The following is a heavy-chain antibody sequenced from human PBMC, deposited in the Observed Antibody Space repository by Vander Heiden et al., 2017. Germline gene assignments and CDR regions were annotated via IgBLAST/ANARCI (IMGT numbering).Heavy chain of an antibody. Sequence: EVQLVASGGGLVQPGGSLRPPCVDSGFTFRSSWMQWVRQAPGTGLVWLSRMNSDGSTTDYADSVKGRFTISRDNAKNTLYLQMNGLRAEDTAVYYCARAGFFRFDYWGQGILVTVSS. CDR3: ARAGFFRFDY. V-gene: IGHV3-74*01. CDR2: MNSDGSTT. CDR1: GFTFRSSW. D-gene: IGHD3-3*01. J-gene: IGHJ4*02.